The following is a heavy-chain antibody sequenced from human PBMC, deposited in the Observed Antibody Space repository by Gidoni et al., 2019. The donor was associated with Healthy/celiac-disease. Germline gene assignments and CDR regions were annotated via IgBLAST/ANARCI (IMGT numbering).Heavy chain of an antibody. CDR1: GFTFSSYG. J-gene: IGHJ6*02. D-gene: IGHD2-2*01. V-gene: IGHV3-30*03. CDR2: ISYDGSNK. Sequence: QVQLVESGGGVVQPGRSMRLSCAASGFTFSSYGMHCLRQAPGKGLEWVAVISYDGSNKYYADSVKGRFTISRDNSKNTLYLQMNSLRAEDTAVYYCATAMWDIVVVPALDVWGQGTTVTVSS. CDR3: ATAMWDIVVVPALDV.